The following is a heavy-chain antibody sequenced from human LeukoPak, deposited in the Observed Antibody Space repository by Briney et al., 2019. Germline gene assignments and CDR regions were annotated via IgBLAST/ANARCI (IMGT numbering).Heavy chain of an antibody. D-gene: IGHD5-18*01. CDR2: VSGSGGST. CDR1: GSTFSDAW. V-gene: IGHV3-23*01. J-gene: IGHJ4*02. CDR3: AKGAASRGYTYVAN. Sequence: GGSLRLSCAASGSTFSDAWMSWVRQAPGKGLEWVSTVSGSGGSTYYADSVKGRFTISRDNSNNTLYLEMNSLRAEDTAVYYCAKGAASRGYTYVANWGQGTLVTVSS.